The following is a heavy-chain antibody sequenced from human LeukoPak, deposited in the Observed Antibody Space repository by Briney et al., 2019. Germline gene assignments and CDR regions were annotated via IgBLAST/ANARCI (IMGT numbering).Heavy chain of an antibody. CDR2: INHSGST. CDR3: ARGIAIVVVVAAELFDY. J-gene: IGHJ4*02. D-gene: IGHD2-15*01. V-gene: IGHV4-34*01. CDR1: GGSFSGYY. Sequence: SETLSLPCAVYGGSFSGYYWSWIRQPPGKGLEWIGEINHSGSTNYNPSLKSRVTISVDTSKNQFSLKLSSVTAADTAVYYCARGIAIVVVVAAELFDYWGQGTLVTVSS.